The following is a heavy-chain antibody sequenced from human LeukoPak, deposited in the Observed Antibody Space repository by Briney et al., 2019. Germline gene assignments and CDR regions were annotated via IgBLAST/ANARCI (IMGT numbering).Heavy chain of an antibody. CDR1: GGTYSSYA. CDR2: IIPILGIA. Sequence: SVKVSCKASGGTYSSYAISWVRQAPGQGLEWLGRIIPILGIANYAQKFQGRVTITADKSTSTAYMELSSLRSEDTAVYYCARALGYGSGSYVDYWGQGTLVTVSS. V-gene: IGHV1-69*04. D-gene: IGHD3-10*01. J-gene: IGHJ4*02. CDR3: ARALGYGSGSYVDY.